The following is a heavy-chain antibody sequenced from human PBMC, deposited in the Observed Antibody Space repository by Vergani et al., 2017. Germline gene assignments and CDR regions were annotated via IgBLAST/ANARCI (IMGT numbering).Heavy chain of an antibody. J-gene: IGHJ4*02. Sequence: QVQLVQSGAEVKKPGSSVKVSCKASGGTFSSYAISWVRQAPGQGLEWMGRIIPILGIANYAQKFQGRVTITADKSTSTAYMELSSLRSEDTAVYYCAKNAGSGWRWVSYYFDYWGQGTLVTVSS. CDR3: AKNAGSGWRWVSYYFDY. V-gene: IGHV1-69*09. D-gene: IGHD6-19*01. CDR2: IIPILGIA. CDR1: GGTFSSYA.